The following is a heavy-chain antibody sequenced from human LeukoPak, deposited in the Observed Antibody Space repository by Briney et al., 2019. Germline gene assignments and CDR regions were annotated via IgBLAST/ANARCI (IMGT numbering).Heavy chain of an antibody. CDR2: INPNSGGT. V-gene: IGHV1-2*02. CDR1: GYTFTSYY. CDR3: ARVLRGGYSYGYHAFDI. J-gene: IGHJ3*02. D-gene: IGHD5-18*01. Sequence: ASVKVSCKASGYTFTSYYMHWVRQAPGQGLEWMGWINPNSGGTNYAQKFQGRVTMTRDTSISTAYMELSRLRSDDTAVYYCARVLRGGYSYGYHAFDIWGQGTMVTVSS.